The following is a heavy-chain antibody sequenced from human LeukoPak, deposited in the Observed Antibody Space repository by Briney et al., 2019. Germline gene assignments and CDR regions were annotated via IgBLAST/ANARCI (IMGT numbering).Heavy chain of an antibody. J-gene: IGHJ4*02. CDR2: IKGDGSI. V-gene: IGHV3-74*01. CDR1: GFTFSSYW. D-gene: IGHD5-24*01. Sequence: PGGSLRLSCAASGFTFSSYWMHWVRQAPGKGLVWVSRIKGDGSISYADSVKGRFAISRDNAKNTLYLQMNNLRAEDTAVYYCARARDGYNYLYFDYWGQGSLVTVSS. CDR3: ARARDGYNYLYFDY.